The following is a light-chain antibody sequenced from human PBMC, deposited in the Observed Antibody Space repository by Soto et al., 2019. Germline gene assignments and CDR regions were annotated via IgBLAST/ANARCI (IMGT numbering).Light chain of an antibody. CDR1: SSDVGGFNY. Sequence: QSALTQPASVSGSPGQSITISCTGTSSDVGGFNYVSWYQQHPGKAPKLMIYDVTNRPSGVSYRFSGSKSGNTASLTISGLQAEDEADYYCTSYTSSSTYVFGTGT. V-gene: IGLV2-14*03. J-gene: IGLJ1*01. CDR2: DVT. CDR3: TSYTSSSTYV.